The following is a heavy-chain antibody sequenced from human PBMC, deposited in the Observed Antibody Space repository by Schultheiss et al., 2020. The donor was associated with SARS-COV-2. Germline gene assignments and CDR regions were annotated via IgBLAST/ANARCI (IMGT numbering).Heavy chain of an antibody. D-gene: IGHD3/OR15-3a*01. Sequence: SETLSLTCTVSGGSVSSGSYYWSWIRQPPGKGLEWIGYIYYSGSTNYNPSLKSRVTISVDTSKNQFSLKLSSVTAADTAVYYCARDHGLRSYGMDVWGQGTTVTVSS. V-gene: IGHV4-61*01. CDR3: ARDHGLRSYGMDV. CDR2: IYYSGST. CDR1: GGSVSSGSYY. J-gene: IGHJ6*02.